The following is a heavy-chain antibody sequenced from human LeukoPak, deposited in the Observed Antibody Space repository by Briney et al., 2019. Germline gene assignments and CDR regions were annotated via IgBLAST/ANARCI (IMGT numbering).Heavy chain of an antibody. CDR3: ARHGGSGSYEGYFDH. J-gene: IGHJ4*02. V-gene: IGHV4-59*08. CDR1: GGSISRYY. CDR2: IYYSGST. Sequence: SETLSLTCTVSGGSISRYYWSWIRQPPGKGLEWIGYIYYSGSTNYNPSVKSRVTISLDTSKNQFSLKLTSVTAAETALYYCARHGGSGSYEGYFDHWDQGTLVTVSS. D-gene: IGHD1-26*01.